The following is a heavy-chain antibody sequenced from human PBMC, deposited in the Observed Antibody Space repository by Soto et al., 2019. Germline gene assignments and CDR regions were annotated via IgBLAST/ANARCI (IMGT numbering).Heavy chain of an antibody. CDR3: ASDVRGAACY. CDR1: GLTLSSYA. CDR2: ITASGDKT. D-gene: IGHD2-21*02. J-gene: IGHJ4*02. Sequence: EVQLLESGGGLVQPGESLRLSCAASGLTLSSYAMTWVRQAPGKGLVYVSSITASGDKTYYADTAKGRFTISRDNSKNTVYLQMNSLRADDTAVYFCASDVRGAACYWGQGTLVTVSS. V-gene: IGHV3-23*01.